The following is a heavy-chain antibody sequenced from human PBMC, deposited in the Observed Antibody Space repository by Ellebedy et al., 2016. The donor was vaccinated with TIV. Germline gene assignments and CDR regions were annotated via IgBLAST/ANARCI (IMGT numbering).Heavy chain of an antibody. CDR2: IYYTGST. J-gene: IGHJ5*02. V-gene: IGHV4-39*01. CDR1: GDSISRSSSY. D-gene: IGHD3-10*01. CDR3: ARWFGELLYVRWFDP. Sequence: SETLSLTCSVSGDSISRSSSYWGWIRQPPQTGLEWIGSIYYTGSTFYNPSLKSRVTISVDTSKSQFSLRLTSVTAADTAVYYCARWFGELLYVRWFDPWGQGTLVTVSS.